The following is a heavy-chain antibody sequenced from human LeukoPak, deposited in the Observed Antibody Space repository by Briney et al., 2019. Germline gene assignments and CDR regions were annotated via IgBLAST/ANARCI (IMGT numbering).Heavy chain of an antibody. Sequence: ASVKVYCKASGYTFTSYYMHWVRQAPGQGLEWMGIINPGGGSTSYAQKFQGRVTMTRDTSTSTVYMELSSLRSEDTAVYYCTRADFGGNSDYYYYGMDVWGQGTTVTVSS. CDR1: GYTFTSYY. D-gene: IGHD4-23*01. V-gene: IGHV1-46*01. CDR2: INPGGGST. CDR3: TRADFGGNSDYYYYGMDV. J-gene: IGHJ6*02.